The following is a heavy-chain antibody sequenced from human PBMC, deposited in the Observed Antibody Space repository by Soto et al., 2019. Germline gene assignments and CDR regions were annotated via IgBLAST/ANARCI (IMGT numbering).Heavy chain of an antibody. D-gene: IGHD1-26*01. Sequence: PSESLSLTCTVSGGSISSSSYYCGLIRQPPGKGLEWIGSIYYSGSTYYNPSLKSRVTISVDTSKNQFSLKLSSVTAADTAVYYCARRGELGATTVDYWGQGTLVTVSS. CDR2: IYYSGST. J-gene: IGHJ4*02. CDR1: GGSISSSSYY. V-gene: IGHV4-39*01. CDR3: ARRGELGATTVDY.